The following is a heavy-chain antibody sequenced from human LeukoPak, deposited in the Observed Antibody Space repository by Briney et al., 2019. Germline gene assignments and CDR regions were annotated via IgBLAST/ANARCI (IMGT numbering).Heavy chain of an antibody. J-gene: IGHJ4*02. D-gene: IGHD2-15*01. Sequence: NPSETLSLTCTVSGGSISSGSYYWSWIRLPAGKGLEWIGRIYTSGSTNYNPSLKSRVTISVDTSKNQFSLKLSSVTAADTAVYYCARLPSWGYCSQEGCDYWGQGTLVTVSS. CDR1: GGSISSGSYY. CDR2: IYTSGST. CDR3: ARLPSWGYCSQEGCDY. V-gene: IGHV4-61*02.